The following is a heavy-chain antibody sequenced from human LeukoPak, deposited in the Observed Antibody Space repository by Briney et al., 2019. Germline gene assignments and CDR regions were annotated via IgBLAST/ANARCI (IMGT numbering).Heavy chain of an antibody. CDR1: GGSISSSSYY. CDR3: ASSLMEWYQLLNYCYYYMDV. J-gene: IGHJ6*03. D-gene: IGHD2-2*01. Sequence: SETLSLTCTVSGGSISSSSYYWGWIRQPPGKGLEWIGSIYYSGSTYYNPSLKSRVTISVDTSKNQFSLKLSSVTAADTAVYYCASSLMEWYQLLNYCYYYMDVWGEGTTVTVSS. CDR2: IYYSGST. V-gene: IGHV4-39*07.